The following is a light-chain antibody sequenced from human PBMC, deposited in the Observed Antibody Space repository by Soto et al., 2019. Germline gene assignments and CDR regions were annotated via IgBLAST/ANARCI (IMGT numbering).Light chain of an antibody. CDR1: ENINNY. Sequence: DIQMTQSPSSLSASEGDRVTIPCQESENINNYLNWYQQKPGRAPKLLIFAASSLQSGVPSRFSGSRSGPDFTLTISSLQPEDFATYYCQQSYSTPLTFGGGTKVDIK. CDR2: AAS. V-gene: IGKV1-39*01. J-gene: IGKJ4*01. CDR3: QQSYSTPLT.